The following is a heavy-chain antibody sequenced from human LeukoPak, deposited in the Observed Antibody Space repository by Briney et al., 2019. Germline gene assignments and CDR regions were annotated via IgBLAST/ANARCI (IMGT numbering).Heavy chain of an antibody. V-gene: IGHV1-2*02. Sequence: ASVKVSCKASGYTFTGHYMHWVRQAPGQGLERMGWINPNSGCTNYAQRFQDRVTMTRDTSISTAYMELIRLRSDDTAVYYCAREPFDDWGQGTLVTVSS. CDR3: AREPFDD. J-gene: IGHJ4*02. CDR2: INPNSGCT. CDR1: GYTFTGHY.